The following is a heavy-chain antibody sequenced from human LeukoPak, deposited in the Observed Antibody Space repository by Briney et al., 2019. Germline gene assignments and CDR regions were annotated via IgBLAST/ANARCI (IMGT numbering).Heavy chain of an antibody. CDR3: ARRDCSTSSCPFDY. D-gene: IGHD2-2*01. V-gene: IGHV5-51*01. CDR2: IYPDDSET. CDR1: GYNFANYW. Sequence: GESRKISCKGSGYNFANYWIAWVRQMPGKGLEWMGIIYPDDSETRYSPSFQGQVTVSADKSISTAYLQWSSLKASDTAMYYCARRDCSTSSCPFDYWGQGSLVTVSS. J-gene: IGHJ4*02.